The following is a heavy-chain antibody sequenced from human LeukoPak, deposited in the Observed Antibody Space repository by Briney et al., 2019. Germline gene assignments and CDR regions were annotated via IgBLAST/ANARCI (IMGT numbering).Heavy chain of an antibody. J-gene: IGHJ5*02. Sequence: GGSLRLSCAASGFAFSSYGMHWVRQAPGKGLEWVAVISYDGSNKYYADSVKGRFTISRDNSKNTLYLQMNSLRAEDTAVYYCAKDIGYYGSGSYYGPYNWFDPWGQGTLVTVSS. CDR2: ISYDGSNK. D-gene: IGHD3-10*01. V-gene: IGHV3-30*18. CDR1: GFAFSSYG. CDR3: AKDIGYYGSGSYYGPYNWFDP.